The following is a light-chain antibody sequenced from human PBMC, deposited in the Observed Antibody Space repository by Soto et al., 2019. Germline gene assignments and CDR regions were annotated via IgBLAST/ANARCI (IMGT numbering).Light chain of an antibody. CDR3: QPYSTYFSWT. CDR2: DAS. V-gene: IGKV1-5*01. CDR1: QSISHW. J-gene: IGKJ1*01. Sequence: DIQMTQSPSTLSASVGDRVTITCRASQSISHWVAWFQQRPGKAPNLLIYDASSLESGVPSRFSGSGSGTEFTLTINSLQPDDFATYYCQPYSTYFSWTFSHGTKVDIK.